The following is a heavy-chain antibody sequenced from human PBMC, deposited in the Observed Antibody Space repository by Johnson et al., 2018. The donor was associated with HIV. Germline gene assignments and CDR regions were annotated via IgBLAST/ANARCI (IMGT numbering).Heavy chain of an antibody. V-gene: IGHV3-33*01. D-gene: IGHD2-15*01. CDR3: VRDTGYCSGGRCDDAFDV. Sequence: QVQLVESGGGVVQPGGSLRLSCAASGFTFSAYGMHWVRQAPGKGLEWVAAMWYDGSNKYYADSVKGRFTISRDNSKNTLYLQMNSLRVEDTALYYCVRDTGYCSGGRCDDAFDVWGQGTVVTASS. CDR2: MWYDGSNK. CDR1: GFTFSAYG. J-gene: IGHJ3*01.